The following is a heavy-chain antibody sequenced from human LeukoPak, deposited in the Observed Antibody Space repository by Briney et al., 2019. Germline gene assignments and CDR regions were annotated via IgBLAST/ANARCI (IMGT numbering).Heavy chain of an antibody. D-gene: IGHD6-13*01. CDR3: ARTPRRAAAGWYFDL. CDR1: GFTFDDYA. V-gene: IGHV3-9*01. J-gene: IGHJ2*01. CDR2: ISWNCGSI. Sequence: PGGSLRLSCAASGFTFDDYAMHWVRQAPGKGLEWVSGISWNCGSIGYADSVKGRFTISRDNAKNSLYLQMNSLRAEDTALYYCARTPRRAAAGWYFDLWGRGTLVTVSS.